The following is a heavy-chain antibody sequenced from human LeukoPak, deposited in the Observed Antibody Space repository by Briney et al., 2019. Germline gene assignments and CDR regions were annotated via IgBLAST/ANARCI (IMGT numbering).Heavy chain of an antibody. CDR2: IRYGGSNK. CDR3: AKDIMSSVTTSSNFDY. J-gene: IGHJ4*02. CDR1: GFTFSSYG. V-gene: IGHV3-30*02. D-gene: IGHD4-17*01. Sequence: GGSLRLSCAASGFTFSSYGIHWVRQAPGKGLEWVTFIRYGGSNKYYADSVKGRFTISRDNAKNSLYLQMNSLRAEDTALYYCAKDIMSSVTTSSNFDYWGQGTLVTVSS.